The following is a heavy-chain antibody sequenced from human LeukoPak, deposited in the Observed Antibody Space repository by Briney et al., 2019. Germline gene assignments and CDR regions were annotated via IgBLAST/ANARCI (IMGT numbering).Heavy chain of an antibody. Sequence: GGSLRLSCAGSGFTFSSYSMNWVRQAPGKGLEWVSYISSSGSTIYYADSVKGRFTISRDNAKNSLYLQMNSLRAEDTAVYYCARFGTVTYYYYYYMDVWGKGTTVTVSS. J-gene: IGHJ6*03. CDR3: ARFGTVTYYYYYYMDV. V-gene: IGHV3-48*04. D-gene: IGHD4-17*01. CDR2: ISSSGSTI. CDR1: GFTFSSYS.